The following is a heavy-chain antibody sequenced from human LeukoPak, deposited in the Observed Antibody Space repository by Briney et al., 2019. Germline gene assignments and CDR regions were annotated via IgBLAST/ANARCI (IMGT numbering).Heavy chain of an antibody. D-gene: IGHD3-22*01. CDR3: ARHYYDSSGYPNYYYYYYGMDV. CDR1: GYTFTGYY. Sequence: ASVKVSCTASGYTFTGYYMHWVRQAPGQGLEWMGWINPNSGGTNYAQKFQGRVTMTRDTSISTAYMELSSLRSEDTAVYYCARHYYDSSGYPNYYYYYYGMDVWGQGTTVTVSS. V-gene: IGHV1-2*02. CDR2: INPNSGGT. J-gene: IGHJ6*02.